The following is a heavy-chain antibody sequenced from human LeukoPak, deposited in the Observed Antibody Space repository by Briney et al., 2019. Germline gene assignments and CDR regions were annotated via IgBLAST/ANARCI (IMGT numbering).Heavy chain of an antibody. J-gene: IGHJ4*02. CDR2: ISYDGSNK. V-gene: IGHV3-30*18. D-gene: IGHD2-15*01. CDR1: GYTYSSYG. Sequence: GGSLRLSCAASGYTYSSYGMHWLRQAPGKGLEGVAVISYDGSNKYYADSVKGRFTISRDNSKNSLYLQMNSLRAEDTAVYYCAKESTIRYCSGGSCYLDYWGQGTLVTVSS. CDR3: AKESTIRYCSGGSCYLDY.